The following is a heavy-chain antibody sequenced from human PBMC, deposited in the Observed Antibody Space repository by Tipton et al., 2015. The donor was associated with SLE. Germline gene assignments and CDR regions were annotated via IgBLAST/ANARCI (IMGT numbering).Heavy chain of an antibody. D-gene: IGHD2-21*01. J-gene: IGHJ3*02. CDR3: VRPGEHVDFGVIGGFDI. V-gene: IGHV4-39*07. CDR1: GGSISSSSKY. CDR2: IYYSGST. Sequence: TLSLTCIVSGGSISSSSKYWGWSRQPPGKGLEWIGSIYYSGSTHYNPSLMRRLTISVDTPKNQLSLKLSSVTAADTAVYYCVRPGEHVDFGVIGGFDIWGQGTMVTVSS.